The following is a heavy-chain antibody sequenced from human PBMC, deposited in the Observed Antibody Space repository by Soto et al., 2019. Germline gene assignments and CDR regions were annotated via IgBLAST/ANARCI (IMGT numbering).Heavy chain of an antibody. Sequence: GXSVKVSCEASGYIFTSYSIHWVYQAPVQGLQWVGWINTDNGDTKYSQKFQDRVTISRDTSATTAYMELNSLTSEDTAVYYCARGDYDLSTGYSYYYGMDVWGQGTAVTVSS. J-gene: IGHJ6*02. CDR1: GYIFTSYS. CDR3: ARGDYDLSTGYSYYYGMDV. D-gene: IGHD3-9*01. CDR2: INTDNGDT. V-gene: IGHV1-3*04.